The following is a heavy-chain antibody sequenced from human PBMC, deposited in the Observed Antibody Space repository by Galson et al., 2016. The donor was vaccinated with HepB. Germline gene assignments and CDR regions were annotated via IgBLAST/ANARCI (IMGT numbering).Heavy chain of an antibody. J-gene: IGHJ6*02. V-gene: IGHV1-2*04. CDR2: INPHSGGT. CDR1: GFTFTAYY. Sequence: SVKVSCKASGFTFTAYYMHWVRQAPGQGLEWVGWINPHSGGTNYAQKLQGSVTMTRDTSISTAYMELMRLRSDDTAVYYCARERDASMASYYYYGMDVWGQGTTVTVS. D-gene: IGHD5-18*01. CDR3: ARERDASMASYYYYGMDV.